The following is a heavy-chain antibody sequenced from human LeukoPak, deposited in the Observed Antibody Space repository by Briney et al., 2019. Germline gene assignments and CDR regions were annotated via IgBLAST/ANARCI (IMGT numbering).Heavy chain of an antibody. CDR2: IYSSGTT. Sequence: PSETLSLTCDVSGGSISSGTCYWSWLPQPPGKTLEWDGRIYSSGTTTYNPSLKSQVTIVMDTPKNHFSLRLNAVTAADTDVYSCARERLDLYVRFDPWGQGAQVTVSS. J-gene: IGHJ5*02. CDR1: GGSISSGTCY. V-gene: IGHV4-61*02. CDR3: ARERLDLYVRFDP. D-gene: IGHD2/OR15-2a*01.